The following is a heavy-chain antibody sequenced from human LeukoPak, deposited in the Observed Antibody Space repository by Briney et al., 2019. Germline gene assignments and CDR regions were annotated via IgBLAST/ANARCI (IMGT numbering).Heavy chain of an antibody. V-gene: IGHV3-15*01. D-gene: IGHD3-10*01. CDR2: IKNNGDGGTT. Sequence: GGSLRLSCAASGMTFTNAWMSWVRQAPGKGLEWVGRIKNNGDGGTTDYAAPVKGRFTISRDDSKNTLYLQMNSLKTEDTAVYYCTPHGFRDPDYWGQGALVTVSS. J-gene: IGHJ4*02. CDR1: GMTFTNAW. CDR3: TPHGFRDPDY.